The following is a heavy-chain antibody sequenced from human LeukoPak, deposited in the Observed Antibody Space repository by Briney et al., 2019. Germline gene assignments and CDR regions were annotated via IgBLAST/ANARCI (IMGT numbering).Heavy chain of an antibody. D-gene: IGHD6-13*01. J-gene: IGHJ1*01. V-gene: IGHV1-8*01. CDR2: MNPNSGNT. CDR1: GYTFTNYD. Sequence: ASVKVSCKASGYTFTNYDINWVRQATGQGLEWMGWMNPNSGNTGYAQKFQGRVTMTEDTSTDTAYMELSSLRSEDTAVYYCATVGSSSWYGGYYFQHRGQGTLVTVSS. CDR3: ATVGSSSWYGGYYFQH.